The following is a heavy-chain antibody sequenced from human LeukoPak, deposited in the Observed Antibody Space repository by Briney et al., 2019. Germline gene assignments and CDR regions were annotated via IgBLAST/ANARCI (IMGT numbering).Heavy chain of an antibody. V-gene: IGHV1-69*05. CDR1: GGTFSSYA. CDR3: ARDEGPDAFDI. Sequence: GASMKVSCKASGGTFSSYAISWVRQAPGQGLEWMGGIIPIFGTANYAQKFQGRVTITTDESTSTAYMELSSLRSEDTAVYYCARDEGPDAFDIWGQGTMVTVSS. J-gene: IGHJ3*02. CDR2: IIPIFGTA.